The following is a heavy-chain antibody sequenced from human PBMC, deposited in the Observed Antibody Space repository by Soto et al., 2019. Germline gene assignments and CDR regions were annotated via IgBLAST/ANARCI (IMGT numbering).Heavy chain of an antibody. CDR3: ARVTSRYSSGWYLWLDP. J-gene: IGHJ5*02. V-gene: IGHV3-30*03. CDR1: GFTFSSYG. CDR2: ISYDGSNK. D-gene: IGHD6-19*01. Sequence: GGSLRLSCAASGFTFSSYGMHWVRQAPGKGLEWVAVISYDGSNKYYADSVKGRFTISRDNSKNTLYLQMNSLRAEDTAVYYCARVTSRYSSGWYLWLDPWGQGTLVTVSS.